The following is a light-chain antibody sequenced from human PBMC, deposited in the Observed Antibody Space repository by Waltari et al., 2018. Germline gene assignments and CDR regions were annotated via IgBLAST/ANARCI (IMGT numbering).Light chain of an antibody. J-gene: IGKJ2*01. V-gene: IGKV3-20*01. Sequence: EIVLTQSPGTLSLSPGEGATLSCRASQSVSSNYLAWYQQKPGQAPRLLIYGASSRATGSPDRFSGSGSGTDFTLTITRLEPEDFAVYYCQQYGSSPPYTFGQGTKLEIK. CDR3: QQYGSSPPYT. CDR2: GAS. CDR1: QSVSSNY.